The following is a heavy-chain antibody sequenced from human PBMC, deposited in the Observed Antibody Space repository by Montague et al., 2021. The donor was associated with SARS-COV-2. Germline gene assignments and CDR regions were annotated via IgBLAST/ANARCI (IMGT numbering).Heavy chain of an antibody. CDR3: ARARHGSYYDYFDY. Sequence: SRRLSLSASGFTFSSYAMHWVRQAPGKGLEWVAVISYDGSNKYYAGSVKGRFTISRDNSKNTLYLQMNSLRAEDTAVYYCARARHGSYYDYFDYWGQGTLVTVSS. D-gene: IGHD1-26*01. CDR1: GFTFSSYA. CDR2: ISYDGSNK. J-gene: IGHJ4*02. V-gene: IGHV3-30*04.